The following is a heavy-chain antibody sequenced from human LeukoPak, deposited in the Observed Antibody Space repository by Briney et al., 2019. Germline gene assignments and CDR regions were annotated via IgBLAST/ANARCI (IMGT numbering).Heavy chain of an antibody. CDR3: ARASYYYGSGSYPDAYYYYYYMDV. D-gene: IGHD3-10*01. CDR1: GGTFSSYA. CDR2: INPNSGGT. V-gene: IGHV1-18*01. Sequence: ASVTVSCKASGGTFSSYAISWVRQAPGQGLEWMGWINPNSGGTNYAQKLQGRVTMTTDTSTSTAYMELRSLRSDDTAVYYCARASYYYGSGSYPDAYYYYYYMDVWGKGTTVTISS. J-gene: IGHJ6*03.